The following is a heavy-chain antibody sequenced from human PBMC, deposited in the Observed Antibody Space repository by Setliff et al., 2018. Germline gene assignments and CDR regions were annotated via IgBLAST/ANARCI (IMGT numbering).Heavy chain of an antibody. J-gene: IGHJ4*02. CDR1: GFTFSNDW. CDR2: IKSKTDGGTA. D-gene: IGHD4-17*01. Sequence: GGSLRLSCAASGFTFSNDWMSWVRQAPGKGLEWIGHIKSKTDGGTADYAAPVKGRFTISRDNAQNSLYLQMNSLRAEDTAVYYCARVGRVGHYHFASWGQGPLVTVSS. CDR3: ARVGRVGHYHFAS. V-gene: IGHV3-15*01.